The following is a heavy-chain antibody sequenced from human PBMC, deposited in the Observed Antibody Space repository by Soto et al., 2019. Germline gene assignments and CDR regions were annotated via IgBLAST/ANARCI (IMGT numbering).Heavy chain of an antibody. CDR2: IIPVFAIS. J-gene: IGHJ6*02. V-gene: IGHV1-69*01. CDR3: VIGREVDSGDYPYYDMEV. Sequence: QVQLLQSGSELKKPGSSVKVSCKASGGSLSAYAISWVRQAPGQGPEWVGGIIPVFAISKYAQKVQGRVTITADETRSTAYMELSSLRSGDTAIYYCVIGREVDSGDYPYYDMEVWGQGTTVTVSS. CDR1: GGSLSAYA. D-gene: IGHD4-17*01.